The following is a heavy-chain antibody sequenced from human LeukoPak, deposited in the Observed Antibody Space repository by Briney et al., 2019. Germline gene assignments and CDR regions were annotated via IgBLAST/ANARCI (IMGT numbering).Heavy chain of an antibody. V-gene: IGHV4-39*07. CDR2: IYYSGST. J-gene: IGHJ5*02. CDR3: ARGYYYDSSGYEGSNWFDP. Sequence: PSETLSLTCSVSGGSISSTSYYWGWIRQPPGKGLEWIRSIYYSGSTYYNPSLKSRVTISVDTSKNQFSLKLSSVTAADTAVYYCARGYYYDSSGYEGSNWFDPWGQGTLVTVSS. D-gene: IGHD3-22*01. CDR1: GGSISSTSYY.